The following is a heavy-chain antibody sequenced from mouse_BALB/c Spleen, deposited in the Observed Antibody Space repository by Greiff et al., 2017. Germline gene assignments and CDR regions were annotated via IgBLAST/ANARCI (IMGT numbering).Heavy chain of an antibody. J-gene: IGHJ3*01. CDR3: ARSGYYGYEFAY. V-gene: IGHV1S135*01. D-gene: IGHD1-2*01. Sequence: VQLQQSGAELVRSGASVKLSCTASGFNIKDYYMHWVKQSHGKSLEWIGYIDPYNGGTSYNQKFKGKATLTVDKSSSTAFMHLNSLTSEDSAVYYCARSGYYGYEFAYWGQGTLVTVSA. CDR1: GFNIKDYY. CDR2: IDPYNGGT.